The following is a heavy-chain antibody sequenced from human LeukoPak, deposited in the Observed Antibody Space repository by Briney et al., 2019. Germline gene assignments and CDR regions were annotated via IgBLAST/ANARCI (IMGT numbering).Heavy chain of an antibody. CDR2: IKQDGSEK. CDR1: GFTFSTYR. CDR3: TRVEETATTAAIIRRYSYYYYYMDV. D-gene: IGHD4-11*01. Sequence: GGSLRLSCAASGFTFSTYRMSWVRQAPGKGLEWVANIKQDGSEKHYVDSVKGRFTTSRDNAKNSLYLQMSSLRAEDTAVYYCTRVEETATTAAIIRRYSYYYYYMDVWGKGNTVTVSS. V-gene: IGHV3-7*01. J-gene: IGHJ6*03.